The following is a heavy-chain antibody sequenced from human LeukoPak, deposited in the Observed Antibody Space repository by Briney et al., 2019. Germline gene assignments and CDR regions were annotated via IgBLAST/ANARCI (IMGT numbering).Heavy chain of an antibody. V-gene: IGHV3-49*04. CDR2: IRTKPYGGTA. J-gene: IGHJ4*02. D-gene: IGHD2-8*02. CDR3: SRGWFSRYCTGGSCHLDS. Sequence: PGGSLRLSCTASGSTFGDYTLTWVRQAPGKGLEWVGFIRTKPYGGTADYAASVKGRFTISRDDSKSIAYLQLNSLKTEDTALYFCSRGWFSRYCTGGSCHLDSWGQGALVTVSS. CDR1: GSTFGDYT.